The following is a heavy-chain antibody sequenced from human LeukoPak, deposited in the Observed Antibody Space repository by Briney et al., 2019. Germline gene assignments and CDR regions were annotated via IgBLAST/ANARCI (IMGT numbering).Heavy chain of an antibody. D-gene: IGHD1-26*01. CDR1: GGSMSSYY. V-gene: IGHV4-59*08. CDR3: ARHGTSGIYRRPLDI. CDR2: IYDSGST. J-gene: IGHJ3*02. Sequence: KPSETLSLTCTVSGGSMSSYYWSWIRQPPGKGLEWIGYIYDSGSTNYNPSLKSRVTISVGTSNNQFSLKLNSVTAADTAVYYCARHGTSGIYRRPLDIWGQGTMVTVSS.